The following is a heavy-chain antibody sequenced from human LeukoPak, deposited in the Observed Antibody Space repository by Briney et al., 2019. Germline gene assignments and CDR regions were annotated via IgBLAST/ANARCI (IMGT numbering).Heavy chain of an antibody. J-gene: IGHJ4*02. CDR1: GGSTSSNFW. CDR2: ISHSGNA. Sequence: SGTLSLTCAVSGGSTSSNFWWSWVRQPPGKGLEWIGEISHSGNAEYSPSLRGRLTISLDTSKNQFSLNLNSVTAADTAVYYCARGSRSPNYDTTGYYVYWGQGTLVTVSS. V-gene: IGHV4-4*02. D-gene: IGHD3-22*01. CDR3: ARGSRSPNYDTTGYYVY.